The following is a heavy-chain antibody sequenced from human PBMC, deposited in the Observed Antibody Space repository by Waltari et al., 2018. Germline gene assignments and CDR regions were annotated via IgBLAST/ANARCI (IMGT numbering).Heavy chain of an antibody. V-gene: IGHV1-24*01. CDR1: GYTLTELS. J-gene: IGHJ3*02. Sequence: QVQLVQSGAEVKKPGASVKVSCKVSGYTLTELSMHWVRQAPGKGLEWMGGFDPEDGETIDAQKFQGRVTMTEDTSTDTAYMELSSLRSEDTAVYYCATSRTGIAAATDAFDIWGQGTMVTVSS. CDR3: ATSRTGIAAATDAFDI. D-gene: IGHD6-13*01. CDR2: FDPEDGET.